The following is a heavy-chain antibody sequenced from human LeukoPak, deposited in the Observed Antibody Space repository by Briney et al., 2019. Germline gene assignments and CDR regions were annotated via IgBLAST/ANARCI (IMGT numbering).Heavy chain of an antibody. J-gene: IGHJ6*03. CDR1: GGTFSSYA. V-gene: IGHV1-69*13. CDR2: IIPIFGTA. CDR3: AWSGYPCYYMDV. Sequence: SVKVSCKASGGTFSSYAISGVRPAPGQEVECMGGIIPIFGTANDAQKFQGRVTITADESTSTAYMELSSLRSEDTAVYYCAWSGYPCYYMDVWGKGTTVT. D-gene: IGHD3-3*01.